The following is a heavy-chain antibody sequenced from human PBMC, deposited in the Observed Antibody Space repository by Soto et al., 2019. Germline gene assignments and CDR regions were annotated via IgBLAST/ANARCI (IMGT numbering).Heavy chain of an antibody. Sequence: ASVKVSCKASGYTFTSYGISWVRQAPGQGLEWMGWISAYNGNTNYAQKLQGRVTMTTDTPTSTAYMELRSLRSDDTAVYYCARDMIRNYDILTGHLGYYYYGMDVWGQGTTVTVSS. V-gene: IGHV1-18*01. CDR2: ISAYNGNT. D-gene: IGHD3-9*01. J-gene: IGHJ6*02. CDR1: GYTFTSYG. CDR3: ARDMIRNYDILTGHLGYYYYGMDV.